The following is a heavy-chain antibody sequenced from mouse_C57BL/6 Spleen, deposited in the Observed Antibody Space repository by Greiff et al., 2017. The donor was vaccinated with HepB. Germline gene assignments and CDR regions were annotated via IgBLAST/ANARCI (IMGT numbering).Heavy chain of an antibody. V-gene: IGHV5-17*01. Sequence: EVQGVESGGGLVKPGGSLKLSCAASGFTFSDYGMHWVRQAPEKGLEWVAYISSGSSTIYYADTVKGRFTISRDNAKNTLFLQMTSLMSEDTAMYYCARNYDVEAMDYWGQGTSVTVSS. J-gene: IGHJ4*01. CDR2: ISSGSSTI. D-gene: IGHD2-4*01. CDR3: ARNYDVEAMDY. CDR1: GFTFSDYG.